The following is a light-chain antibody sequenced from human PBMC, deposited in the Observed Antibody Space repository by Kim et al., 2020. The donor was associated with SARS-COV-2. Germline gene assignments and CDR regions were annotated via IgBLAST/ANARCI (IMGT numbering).Light chain of an antibody. V-gene: IGLV2-11*01. J-gene: IGLJ1*01. CDR3: CAYAGSYTYV. Sequence: GQSVTISCTGTGSNIGYYKLVSWYQQHPGKVPKLVMFDVSKRPSGVPDRFSGSNSGNTASLTISGLQGDDEADYYSCAYAGSYTYVFGTGTKVTVL. CDR1: GSNIGYYKL. CDR2: DVS.